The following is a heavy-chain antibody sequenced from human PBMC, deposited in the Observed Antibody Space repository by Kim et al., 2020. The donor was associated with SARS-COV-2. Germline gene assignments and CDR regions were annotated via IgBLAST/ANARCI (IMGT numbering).Heavy chain of an antibody. Sequence: GGSLRLSCAASGFTFSSCGMHWVRQAPGKGLEWVAVIWYDGSNKYYADSVKGRFTISRDNSKNTLYLQMNSLRVEDTAMYHCARVAAAGPGDGNQHYWGQGTLVSVSS. V-gene: IGHV3-33*01. CDR3: ARVAAAGPGDGNQHY. CDR2: IWYDGSNK. CDR1: GFTFSSCG. J-gene: IGHJ4*02. D-gene: IGHD6-13*01.